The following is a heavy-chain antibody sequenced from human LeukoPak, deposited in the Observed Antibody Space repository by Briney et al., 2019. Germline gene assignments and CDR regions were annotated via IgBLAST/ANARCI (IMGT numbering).Heavy chain of an antibody. CDR3: ARGITVTTYADH. CDR2: ISYSGST. J-gene: IGHJ4*02. D-gene: IGHD4-17*01. CDR1: GGSISGYH. Sequence: SETLSLTCTVSGGSISGYHWSWIRQPPGKGLEWIGYISYSGSTTYNPSLRSRVTLSVDTSKNQFSLKLISVTAADTAVYYCARGITVTTYADHWGQGTLVTVSS. V-gene: IGHV4-59*01.